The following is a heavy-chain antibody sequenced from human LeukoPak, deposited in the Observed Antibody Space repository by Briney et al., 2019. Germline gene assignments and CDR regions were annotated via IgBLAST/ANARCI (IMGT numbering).Heavy chain of an antibody. CDR2: IPYSGST. CDR1: GASISSYF. CDR3: AREDIVVVVAATWGAFDI. Sequence: SETLALTCTVSGASISSYFWSWIRQPPGKGLEWIGYIPYSGSTNYNPSLKSRVTISVDTSKNQFSLKLSSVTAADTAVYYCAREDIVVVVAATWGAFDIWGQGTMVTVSS. V-gene: IGHV4-59*01. D-gene: IGHD2-15*01. J-gene: IGHJ3*02.